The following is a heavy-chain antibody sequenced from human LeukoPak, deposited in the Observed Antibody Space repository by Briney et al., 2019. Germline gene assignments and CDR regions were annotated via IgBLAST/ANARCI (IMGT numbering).Heavy chain of an antibody. CDR3: AIAAAAPDAFDI. CDR1: GYTFTSYD. D-gene: IGHD6-13*01. V-gene: IGHV1-18*01. CDR2: ISAYNGNT. Sequence: ASVKVSCKASGYTFTSYDINWVRQATGQGLEWMGWISAYNGNTNYAQKLQGRVTMTTDTSTSTAYMELRSLRSDDTAVYYCAIAAAAPDAFDIWGQGTMVTVSS. J-gene: IGHJ3*02.